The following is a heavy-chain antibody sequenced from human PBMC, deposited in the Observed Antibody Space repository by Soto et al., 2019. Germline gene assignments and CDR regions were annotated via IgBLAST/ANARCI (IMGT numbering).Heavy chain of an antibody. J-gene: IGHJ4*02. Sequence: PXETLSLTCAVYGGSFSGYYWSWIRRPPGKGLEWIGEINHSGSTNYNPSLKSRVTISVDTSKNQFSLKLSSVTAADTAVYYCARPGYSGYEAAFDYWGQGPLVTVSS. CDR1: GGSFSGYY. CDR2: INHSGST. CDR3: ARPGYSGYEAAFDY. V-gene: IGHV4-34*01. D-gene: IGHD5-12*01.